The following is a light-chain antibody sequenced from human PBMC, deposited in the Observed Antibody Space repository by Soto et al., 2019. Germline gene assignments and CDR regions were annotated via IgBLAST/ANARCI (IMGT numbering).Light chain of an antibody. Sequence: QSALTQPPSASGSPGQSVTISCTGTSSDVGANNYVSWYQQHPGKAPKLMIYEVTKRPSGVPDRFSGSKSGNTPSLTVSGLQAEDEADYYCSSYAGTNRVFGTGTKVTVL. J-gene: IGLJ1*01. CDR3: SSYAGTNRV. CDR2: EVT. V-gene: IGLV2-8*01. CDR1: SSDVGANNY.